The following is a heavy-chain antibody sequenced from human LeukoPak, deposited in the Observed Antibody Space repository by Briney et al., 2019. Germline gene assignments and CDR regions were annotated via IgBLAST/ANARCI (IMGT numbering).Heavy chain of an antibody. CDR2: INGGGDKT. V-gene: IGHV3-23*01. Sequence: GGSLRLSCAASGFTFRTYTMSWVRQAPGKGLEWVSAINGGGDKTNHADSVKGRFTISRDNSKSTLYLHMNSLRDDDTAVYYCAKDRGSIAVAGCDAFDIWGQGTMVTVSS. CDR3: AKDRGSIAVAGCDAFDI. D-gene: IGHD6-19*01. J-gene: IGHJ3*02. CDR1: GFTFRTYT.